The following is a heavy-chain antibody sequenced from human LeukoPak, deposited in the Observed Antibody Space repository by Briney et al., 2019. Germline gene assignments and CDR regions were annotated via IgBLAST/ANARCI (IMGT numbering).Heavy chain of an antibody. J-gene: IGHJ4*02. CDR1: GGSFSGYY. D-gene: IGHD6-19*01. V-gene: IGHV4-34*01. CDR2: INHSGSS. Sequence: SETLSLTCAVHGGSFSGYYWTWLRQPPGKRLDWIGEINHSGSSNYSPSLKSRVTISVDTSKNQFSLKLSSVTAADTAVYYCARRNPSSGWPFDYWGQGTLVTVSS. CDR3: ARRNPSSGWPFDY.